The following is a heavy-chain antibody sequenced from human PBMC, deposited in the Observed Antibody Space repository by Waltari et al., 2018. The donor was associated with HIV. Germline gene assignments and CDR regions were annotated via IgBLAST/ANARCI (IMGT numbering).Heavy chain of an antibody. V-gene: IGHV4-31*03. CDR1: GGSIRSGGYY. CDR3: ARESITGTTFGY. CDR2: IYYSGST. D-gene: IGHD1-7*01. J-gene: IGHJ4*02. Sequence: QVQLQESGPGLVKPSQTLSLTCTVSGGSIRSGGYYWSWIRQHPGKGLEWIGDIYYSGSTYYNPALKSRVTISVDTSKNQFSLKLSSVTAADTAVYYCARESITGTTFGYWGQGTLVTVSS.